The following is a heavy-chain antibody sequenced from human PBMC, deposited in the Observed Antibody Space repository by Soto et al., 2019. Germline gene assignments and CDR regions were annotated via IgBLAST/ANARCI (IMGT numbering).Heavy chain of an antibody. Sequence: QVQLVESGGNLVQPGRSLRLSCAASGFTFSEYAMHWVRQAPGKGLEWVAVISYDSIKKVYADPVKGRFTISRDTSKNTLYLQMNSLRTEDTAVYYCARDLPKYYYDSFDSWGQGTLVTVSS. CDR2: ISYDSIKK. V-gene: IGHV3-30*04. D-gene: IGHD3-22*01. CDR3: ARDLPKYYYDSFDS. J-gene: IGHJ4*02. CDR1: GFTFSEYA.